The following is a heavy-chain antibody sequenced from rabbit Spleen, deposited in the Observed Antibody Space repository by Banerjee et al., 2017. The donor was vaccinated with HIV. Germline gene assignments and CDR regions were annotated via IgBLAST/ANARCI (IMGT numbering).Heavy chain of an antibody. CDR3: ARDLVGVIGWNFDF. CDR2: IYNGDGDT. D-gene: IGHD1-1*01. J-gene: IGHJ6*01. CDR1: GFSLSSYW. Sequence: QEQLKETGGGLVQPGGSLILTCKASGFSLSSYWINWVRQAPGKGLEWIAYIYNGDGDTAYANSVKGRFTISKTSSTTVTLQMTSLTAADTATYFCARDLVGVIGWNFDFWGQGTLVTVS. V-gene: IGHV1S45*01.